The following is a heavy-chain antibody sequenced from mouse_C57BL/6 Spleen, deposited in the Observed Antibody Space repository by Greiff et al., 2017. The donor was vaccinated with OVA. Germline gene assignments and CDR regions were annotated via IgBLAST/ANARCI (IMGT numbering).Heavy chain of an antibody. CDR3: AKNGLGSSYGGAIDY. Sequence: QVQLKESGPGLVQPSQSLSITCTVSGFSLTSYGVHWVRQSPGKGLEWLGVIWRGGSTDYNAAFMSRLSITKDNSKSQVFFKMNSLQADDTAIYYCAKNGLGSSYGGAIDYWGQGTSVTVSS. V-gene: IGHV2-5*01. CDR2: IWRGGST. CDR1: GFSLTSYG. D-gene: IGHD1-1*01. J-gene: IGHJ4*01.